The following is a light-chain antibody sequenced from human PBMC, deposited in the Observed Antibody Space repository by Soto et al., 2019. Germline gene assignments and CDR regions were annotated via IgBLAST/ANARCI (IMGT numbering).Light chain of an antibody. J-gene: IGKJ1*01. Sequence: EILLTQSPGTLSLSPGERATLSCRASQSVSTTYLAWYQQRPGQAPRLLIYGAANRATGIPDRFSGSGSGTDFTLTISRLEPEDSAVYYCQQYGTSPWTFGQGTKVEIK. V-gene: IGKV3-20*01. CDR1: QSVSTTY. CDR2: GAA. CDR3: QQYGTSPWT.